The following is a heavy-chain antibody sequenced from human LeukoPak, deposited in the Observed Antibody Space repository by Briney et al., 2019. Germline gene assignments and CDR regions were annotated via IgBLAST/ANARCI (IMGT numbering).Heavy chain of an antibody. D-gene: IGHD2-15*01. V-gene: IGHV4-39*07. CDR2: IYTSGST. CDR1: GGSISSSRYY. J-gene: IGHJ4*02. CDR3: ARLTKGYCSGGSCYSGPRFDY. Sequence: SETLSLTCTVSGGSISSSRYYWGWIRQPPGKGLEWIGLIYTSGSTLIYTSGSTHYNPSLKSRVTISVDTSKNQFSLELTSVTATDTAVYYCARLTKGYCSGGSCYSGPRFDYWGQGTLVTVSS.